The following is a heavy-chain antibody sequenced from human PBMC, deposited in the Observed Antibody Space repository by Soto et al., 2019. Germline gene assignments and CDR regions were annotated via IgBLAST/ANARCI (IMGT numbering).Heavy chain of an antibody. J-gene: IGHJ6*02. CDR2: INPSGGST. V-gene: IGHV1-46*01. CDR1: GYTFTSYY. Sequence: ASVKVSCKASGYTFTSYYMHWVRQAPGQGLEWMGIINPSGGSTSYAQKFQGRVTMTRDTSTSTVYMELSSLRSEDTAVYYCARFRAYYDSSCTYGMAVWGQGTTVTVSS. D-gene: IGHD3-22*01. CDR3: ARFRAYYDSSCTYGMAV.